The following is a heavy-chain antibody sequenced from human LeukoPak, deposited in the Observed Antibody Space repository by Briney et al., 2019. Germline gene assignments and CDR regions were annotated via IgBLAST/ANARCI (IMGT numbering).Heavy chain of an antibody. CDR2: INHSGST. J-gene: IGHJ4*02. CDR1: GGSFSGYY. Sequence: SETLSLTCAVYGGSFSGYYWSWIRQPPGKGLEWIGEINHSGSTNYNPSLKSRVTISVDTSKSQFSLKLSSVTAADTAVYYCARVRGRGSGNYWGQGTLVTVSS. CDR3: ARVRGRGSGNY. V-gene: IGHV4-34*01. D-gene: IGHD1-26*01.